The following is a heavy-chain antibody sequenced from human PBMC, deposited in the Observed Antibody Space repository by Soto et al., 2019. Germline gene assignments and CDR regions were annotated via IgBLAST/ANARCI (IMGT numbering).Heavy chain of an antibody. J-gene: IGHJ6*02. Sequence: SVKVSCKASGGTFSSYAISWVRQAPGQGLEWMGGIIPIFGTANYAQKFQGRVTITADKSTSTAYMELSRLRSEDTAVYDCARGDLTIFGVVTDYYYGMDVWGQGTTVTVSS. V-gene: IGHV1-69*06. CDR2: IIPIFGTA. CDR3: ARGDLTIFGVVTDYYYGMDV. D-gene: IGHD3-3*01. CDR1: GGTFSSYA.